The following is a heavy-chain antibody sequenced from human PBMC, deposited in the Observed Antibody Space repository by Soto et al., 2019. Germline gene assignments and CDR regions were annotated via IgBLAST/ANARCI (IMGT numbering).Heavy chain of an antibody. CDR2: IYHSGST. Sequence: QLQLQESGSGLVKPSQTLSLTCAVSGGSISSGGYSWSWIRQPPGKGLEWIGYIYHSGSTYYNPSITSRVTISVDRSKNQFSLKLSSVTAADTAVYYCASQGGIVVVVAATGDYWGQGTLVTVSS. V-gene: IGHV4-30-2*01. D-gene: IGHD2-15*01. CDR1: GGSISSGGYS. J-gene: IGHJ4*02. CDR3: ASQGGIVVVVAATGDY.